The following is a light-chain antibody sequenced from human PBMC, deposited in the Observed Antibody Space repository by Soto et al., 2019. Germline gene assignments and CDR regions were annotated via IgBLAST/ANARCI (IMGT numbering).Light chain of an antibody. J-gene: IGKJ2*01. CDR1: QSVSDN. CDR3: QHSNNWPYT. CDR2: GAS. V-gene: IGKV3-15*01. Sequence: EIVMTQSPATLSVSPGERATLSCRASQSVSDNLAWYQKKPGQAPRLLIYGASTRATGIPDRFSGSGSGTEFTLTISSLQSEDFALYYCQHSNNWPYTFGQGTKVDIK.